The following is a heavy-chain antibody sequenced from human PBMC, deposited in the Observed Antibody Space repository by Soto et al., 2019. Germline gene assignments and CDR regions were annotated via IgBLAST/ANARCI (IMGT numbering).Heavy chain of an antibody. CDR1: GGSLSNRSYH. Sequence: ASETLCLPYTVAGGSLSNRSYHRSRIRQPPGKGLEWIGSIYYSGGTYYNPSLKSRVTISVDTSKNQFSLKLSSVTAADTAVYYCARSPLGYCSSTSCYPSSDGHDRGYYYSPGMDVWGQGTTVTVSS. J-gene: IGHJ6*02. CDR2: IYYSGGT. D-gene: IGHD2-2*01. CDR3: ARSPLGYCSSTSCYPSSDGHDRGYYYSPGMDV. V-gene: IGHV4-39*01.